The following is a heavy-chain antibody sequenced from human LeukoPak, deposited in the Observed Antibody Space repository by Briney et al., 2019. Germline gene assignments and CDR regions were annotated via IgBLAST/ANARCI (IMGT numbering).Heavy chain of an antibody. CDR3: AYDRAGSGGWYVLGY. V-gene: IGHV3-33*06. CDR1: GFTFSSYG. CDR2: IWYGGSTI. Sequence: GGSLRLSCAASGFTFSSYGMHWVRQAPGKGLEWVAVIWYGGSTIYYADSVKGRFTISRDNPKNSLFLQMNSLRAADTAVYYCAYDRAGSGGWYVLGYWGQGTLVTVSS. J-gene: IGHJ4*02. D-gene: IGHD6-19*01.